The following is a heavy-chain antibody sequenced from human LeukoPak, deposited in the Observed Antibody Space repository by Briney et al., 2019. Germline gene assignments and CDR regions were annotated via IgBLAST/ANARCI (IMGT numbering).Heavy chain of an antibody. CDR1: GYTFTSYY. D-gene: IGHD3-22*01. V-gene: IGHV1-2*02. J-gene: IGHJ1*01. Sequence: ASVKVSCKASGYTFTSYYMHWVRQAPGRGLEWMGWINPNSGGTNYAQKFQGRVTMTRDTSISTAYMELSRLRSDDTAVYYCARGYYDSSGYYYRIGAEYFQHWGQGTLVTVSS. CDR3: ARGYYDSSGYYYRIGAEYFQH. CDR2: INPNSGGT.